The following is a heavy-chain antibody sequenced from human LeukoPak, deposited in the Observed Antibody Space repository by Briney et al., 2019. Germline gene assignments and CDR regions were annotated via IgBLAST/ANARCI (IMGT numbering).Heavy chain of an antibody. CDR2: IYYSGST. D-gene: IGHD5-24*01. V-gene: IGHV4-61*01. CDR3: ARVEEEMATIY. Sequence: SETLSLTCTVSGGSVSSGSYYWSWIRQPPGTGLEWIGYIYYSGSTNYNHSLKSRVTISVDTSKNQFSLKPSSVTAADTAVYYCARVEEEMATIYWGQGTLVTVSS. CDR1: GGSVSSGSYY. J-gene: IGHJ4*02.